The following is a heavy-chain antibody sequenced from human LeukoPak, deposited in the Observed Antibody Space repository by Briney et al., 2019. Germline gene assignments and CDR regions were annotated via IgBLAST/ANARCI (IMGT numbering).Heavy chain of an antibody. CDR3: ARNHIVGATMFPFDY. Sequence: ASVKVSCKASGYTFTGYYMHWVRQAPGQGLEWMGWINPNSGGTNYAQKLQGRVTMTTDTSTSTAYMELRSLRSDDTAVYYCARNHIVGATMFPFDYWGQGTLVTVSS. J-gene: IGHJ4*02. CDR2: INPNSGGT. D-gene: IGHD1-26*01. V-gene: IGHV1-2*02. CDR1: GYTFTGYY.